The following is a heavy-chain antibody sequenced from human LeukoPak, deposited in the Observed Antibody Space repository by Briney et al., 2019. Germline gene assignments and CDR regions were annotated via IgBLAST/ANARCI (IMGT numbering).Heavy chain of an antibody. Sequence: SETLSLTCAVYGGSFSGYYWSWIRQPPGKGLEWIGEINHSGSTNYNPSLKSRVTISVDTSKNQFSLKLSSVTAADTAVYYCARPVGSDSSSSYYYYMDVWGKGTTVTVSS. CDR3: ARPVGSDSSSSYYYYMDV. V-gene: IGHV4-34*01. CDR1: GGSFSGYY. CDR2: INHSGST. J-gene: IGHJ6*03. D-gene: IGHD6-6*01.